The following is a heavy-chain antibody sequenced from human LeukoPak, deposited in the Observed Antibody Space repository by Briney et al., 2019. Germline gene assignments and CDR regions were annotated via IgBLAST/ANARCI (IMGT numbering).Heavy chain of an antibody. D-gene: IGHD3-16*01. J-gene: IGHJ6*03. CDR1: GGSISSYY. CDR3: ARRAKGEGYYYYYYMDV. Sequence: PSETLSPTCTVSGGSISSYYWSWIRQPPGKGLEWIGYIYYSGSTNYNPSLKSRVTISVDTSKNQFSQKLSSVTAADTAVYYCARRAKGEGYYYYYYMDVWGKGTTVTVSS. V-gene: IGHV4-59*01. CDR2: IYYSGST.